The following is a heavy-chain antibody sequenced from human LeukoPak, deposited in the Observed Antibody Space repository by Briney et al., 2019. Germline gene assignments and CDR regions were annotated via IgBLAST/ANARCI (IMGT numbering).Heavy chain of an antibody. CDR1: GGSFSGNY. CDR3: ARVPESVGINYFDS. V-gene: IGHV4-34*01. D-gene: IGHD1-26*01. CDR2: INYRGST. Sequence: SETPSLTCAAYGGSFSGNYWSWVRQPPGKGLEWIGEINYRGSTNYNPSLKSRVTISVDTSKNQFSLKVNSVTAADTAVYYCARVPESVGINYFDSWGQGTLVTVPS. J-gene: IGHJ4*02.